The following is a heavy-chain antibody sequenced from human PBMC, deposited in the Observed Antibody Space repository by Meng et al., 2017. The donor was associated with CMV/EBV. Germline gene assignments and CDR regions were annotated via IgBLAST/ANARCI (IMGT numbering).Heavy chain of an antibody. J-gene: IGHJ4*02. D-gene: IGHD3-3*01. Sequence: MPWVRQAPGKGLEWVAFIRYDGSNKYYADSVKGRFTISRDNSKNTLYLQMNSLRAEDTAVYYCAKSEPPQITIFGVVIASDDYYFDYWGQGTLVTVSS. V-gene: IGHV3-30*02. CDR2: IRYDGSNK. CDR3: AKSEPPQITIFGVVIASDDYYFDY.